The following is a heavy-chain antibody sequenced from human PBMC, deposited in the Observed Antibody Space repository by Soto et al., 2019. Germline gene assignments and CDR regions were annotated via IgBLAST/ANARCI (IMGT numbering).Heavy chain of an antibody. CDR1: GFTYSDYA. D-gene: IGHD6-19*01. CDR2: VSHDGRNT. Sequence: VQLVESGGGVVQPGRSLRLSCAASGFTYSDYAMHWVHQAPGKGLEWVAVVSHDGRNTHYADSVKGRFTISRDSSKNTVSLEMTSLRAEDTAVYYCAKGGRQWLVTSDFNYWGQGALVTVSS. J-gene: IGHJ4*02. V-gene: IGHV3-30*18. CDR3: AKGGRQWLVTSDFNY.